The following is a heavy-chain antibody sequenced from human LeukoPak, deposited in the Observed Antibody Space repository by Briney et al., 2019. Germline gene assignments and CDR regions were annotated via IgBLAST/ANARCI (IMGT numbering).Heavy chain of an antibody. J-gene: IGHJ4*02. CDR3: AKGPDIWFGELLFGY. V-gene: IGHV3-23*01. Sequence: TGGSLRLSCAASGFTFSSYAMSWVRQAPGKGLEWVSAISGSGGSTYYADSVKGRFTISRDNSKNTLYLQMNSLRAEDTAVYYCAKGPDIWFGELLFGYWAQGTLVTVSS. CDR1: GFTFSSYA. CDR2: ISGSGGST. D-gene: IGHD3-10*01.